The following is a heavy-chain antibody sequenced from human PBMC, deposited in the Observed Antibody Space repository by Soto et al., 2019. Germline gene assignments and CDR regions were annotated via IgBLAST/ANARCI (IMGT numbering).Heavy chain of an antibody. J-gene: IGHJ6*03. CDR1: GGSISSYY. CDR2: IYYSGST. V-gene: IGHV4-59*12. Sequence: PSESLSLTCTVSGGSISSYYWSWIRQPPGKGLEWIGYIYYSGSTNYNPSLKSRVTISVDTSKNQFSLKLSSVTAADTAVYYCAGALQGTPSPYYYYYMDVWGKGTPVTNSS. CDR3: AGALQGTPSPYYYYYMDV. D-gene: IGHD3-10*01.